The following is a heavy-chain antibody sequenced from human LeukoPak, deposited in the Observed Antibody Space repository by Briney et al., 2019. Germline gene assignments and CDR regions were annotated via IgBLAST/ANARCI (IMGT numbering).Heavy chain of an antibody. J-gene: IGHJ4*02. CDR3: ARGAYDSSGYPIGFDY. CDR1: GGSISSYY. Sequence: SETLSLTCTVSGGSISSYYWSWIRQPPGKGLEWIGYIYYSGSTNYNPSLKSRVTISVDTSKNQFSLKLSSVTAADTAVYYCARGAYDSSGYPIGFDYWGQGTLVTVSS. V-gene: IGHV4-59*01. CDR2: IYYSGST. D-gene: IGHD3-22*01.